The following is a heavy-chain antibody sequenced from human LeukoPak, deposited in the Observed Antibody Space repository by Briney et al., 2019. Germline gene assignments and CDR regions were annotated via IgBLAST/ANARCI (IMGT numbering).Heavy chain of an antibody. CDR1: GFAFSSYA. D-gene: IGHD3-22*01. V-gene: IGHV3-23*01. CDR3: AKDPLTYYYDSSGQY. Sequence: GGSLRLSCAASGFAFSSYAVSWVRQAPGKGLEWVSVITATGGSTYYAASVKGRFTVSRDNSKNTLYLQMNSLRAEDTAVYYCAKDPLTYYYDSSGQYWGQGTLVTVSS. CDR2: ITATGGST. J-gene: IGHJ4*02.